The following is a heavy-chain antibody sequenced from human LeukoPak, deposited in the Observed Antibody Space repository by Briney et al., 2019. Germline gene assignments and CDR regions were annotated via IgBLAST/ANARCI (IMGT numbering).Heavy chain of an antibody. CDR1: GFTFSGSA. CDR3: SSPYCTDGVCYPGY. Sequence: GGSLRLSCAASGFTFSGSAMHWVRQASGKGLEWVGRIRSKANSYATAYAASVQGRSTISRDDSKNTAYLQMNSLETEDTAVYYWSSPYCTDGVCYPGYWGQGTLVTVSS. D-gene: IGHD2-8*01. V-gene: IGHV3-73*01. CDR2: IRSKANSYAT. J-gene: IGHJ4*02.